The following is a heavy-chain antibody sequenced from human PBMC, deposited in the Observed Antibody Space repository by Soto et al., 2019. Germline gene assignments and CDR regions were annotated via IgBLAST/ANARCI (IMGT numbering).Heavy chain of an antibody. CDR3: ARDSTSSGWPRGMDV. D-gene: IGHD6-19*01. V-gene: IGHV1-2*02. J-gene: IGHJ6*02. CDR2: INPNSGGT. CDR1: GYTFTGYY. Sequence: ASVKVSCKASGYTFTGYYMHWVRQAPGQGLEWMGWINPNSGGTNYAQKFQGRVTMTRDTSISTAYMELSRLRSDDTAVYYCARDSTSSGWPRGMDVWGQGTTVTVPS.